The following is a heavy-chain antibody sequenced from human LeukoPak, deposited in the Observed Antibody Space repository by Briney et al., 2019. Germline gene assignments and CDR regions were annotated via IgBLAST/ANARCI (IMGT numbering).Heavy chain of an antibody. D-gene: IGHD2-15*01. V-gene: IGHV3-7*01. CDR1: GFTFSNYW. CDR3: ARDRYGYCSSGSCYYYSYMDV. Sequence: GGSLRLSCEASGFTFSNYWMSWVRQAPGKGLEWVANLKQDGSEKYYVDSVKGRFTISRDNAKNSLYLQMNSLRAEDTAVYYCARDRYGYCSSGSCYYYSYMDVRGKGTTVTVSS. CDR2: LKQDGSEK. J-gene: IGHJ6*03.